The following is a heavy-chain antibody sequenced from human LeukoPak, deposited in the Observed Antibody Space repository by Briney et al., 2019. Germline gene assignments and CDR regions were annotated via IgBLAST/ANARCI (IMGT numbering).Heavy chain of an antibody. CDR1: GYTFTGYY. CDR3: ARLVIVGGDYDY. V-gene: IGHV1-2*02. Sequence: GESLKISCKASGYTFTGYYMHWVRQAPGQGLEWMGWINPNSGGTNYAQKFQGRVTMTRDTSISTAYMELSRLRSDDTAVYYCARLVIVGGDYDYWGQGTLVTVSS. CDR2: INPNSGGT. D-gene: IGHD4-17*01. J-gene: IGHJ4*02.